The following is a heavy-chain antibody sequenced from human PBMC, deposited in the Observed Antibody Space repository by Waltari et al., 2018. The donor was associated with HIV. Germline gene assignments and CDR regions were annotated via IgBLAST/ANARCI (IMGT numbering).Heavy chain of an antibody. J-gene: IGHJ5*02. CDR1: GFTFRIYW. CDR2: SKRDGREK. CDR3: AKYSGSYWGAHNWFDP. D-gene: IGHD1-26*01. Sequence: EVQLVESGGGLVQPGGSLRLSCAASGFTFRIYWMSWLRQAPGNGVEGVANSKRDGREKHYEHSVRGRVTIPRDNTKNALELEVTSQRAEDTAVYYCAKYSGSYWGAHNWFDPWGQGTLVTVSS. V-gene: IGHV3-7*01.